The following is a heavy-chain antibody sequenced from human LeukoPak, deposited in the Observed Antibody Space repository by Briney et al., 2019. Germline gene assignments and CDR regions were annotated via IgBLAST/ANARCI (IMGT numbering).Heavy chain of an antibody. Sequence: SETLSLTCTVYGGSFSDDYWSWVRQPPGEGLQWIGEINPGGSTNKNPSLQSRLIMSVETSKNQFPLNLTSVTAADTAVYYCARVHGHNLGTLDYWGQGILVTVTS. D-gene: IGHD5-24*01. CDR2: INPGGST. CDR1: GGSFSDDY. J-gene: IGHJ4*02. CDR3: ARVHGHNLGTLDY. V-gene: IGHV4-34*01.